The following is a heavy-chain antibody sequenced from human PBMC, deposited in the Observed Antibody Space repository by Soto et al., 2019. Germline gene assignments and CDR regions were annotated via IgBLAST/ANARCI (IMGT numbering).Heavy chain of an antibody. CDR3: AKDSLQGQVLMVYAGELDY. CDR2: ISWNSGSI. J-gene: IGHJ4*02. D-gene: IGHD2-8*01. CDR1: GFTFDDYA. V-gene: IGHV3-9*01. Sequence: GGSLRLSCAASGFTFDDYAMHWVRQAPGKGLEWVSGISWNSGSIGYADSVKGRFTISRDNAKNSLYLQMNSLRAEDTALYYCAKDSLQGQVLMVYAGELDYWGQGTLVTVSS.